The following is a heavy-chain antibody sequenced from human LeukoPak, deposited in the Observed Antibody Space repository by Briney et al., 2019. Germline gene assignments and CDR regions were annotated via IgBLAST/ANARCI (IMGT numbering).Heavy chain of an antibody. CDR1: GGSVSSGSYY. CDR3: AREGDTAMGFDY. D-gene: IGHD5-18*01. V-gene: IGHV4-61*01. CDR2: IYYSGST. Sequence: PSETLSLTCTVSGGSVSSGSYYWRWIRQPPGKGLEWIGYIYYSGSTNYNPSLKSRVTISVDTSKNQFSLKLSSVTAADTAVYYCAREGDTAMGFDYWGQGTLVTVSS. J-gene: IGHJ4*02.